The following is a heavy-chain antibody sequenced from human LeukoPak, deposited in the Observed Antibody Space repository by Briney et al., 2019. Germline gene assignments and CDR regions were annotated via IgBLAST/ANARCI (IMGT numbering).Heavy chain of an antibody. J-gene: IGHJ2*01. CDR3: ARDYGLAGLFWYFDL. Sequence: WSLTLSCPSPAVTFSSDWMTWVRQAPENGMEWVANINQDGSEIYYMDSVKGRFTISRDSAKNSLYLEMNSLRGEDTAVYYCARDYGLAGLFWYFDLWGRGTLVTVSS. V-gene: IGHV3-7*03. CDR1: AVTFSSDW. D-gene: IGHD6-19*01. CDR2: INQDGSEI.